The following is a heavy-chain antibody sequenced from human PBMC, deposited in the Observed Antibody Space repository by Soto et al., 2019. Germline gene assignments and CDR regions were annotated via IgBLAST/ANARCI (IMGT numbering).Heavy chain of an antibody. J-gene: IGHJ4*02. Sequence: QAQLVESGGGVVQPGRSLRLSCAASGFAFSSYGMHWVRQAPGTGLEWVAVISYDGSLRHYADSVKGRFTISRDNSKNMLLLKISSLRAEDTAVYYCVSDRGYGHASVPYSWGQGTLVSVSS. CDR2: ISYDGSLR. CDR1: GFAFSSYG. D-gene: IGHD5-18*01. CDR3: VSDRGYGHASVPYS. V-gene: IGHV3-30*03.